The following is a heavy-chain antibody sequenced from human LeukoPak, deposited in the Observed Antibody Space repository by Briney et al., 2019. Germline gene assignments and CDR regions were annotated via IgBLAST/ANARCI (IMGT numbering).Heavy chain of an antibody. Sequence: GGSLRLSCAASGFTFSNYSMNWVRQAPGKGLEWVSYISSGSSAIYYADSVEGRFTISRDNAKNSLYLQMNSLRAEDTAVYYCARDRVGSINLYFFDYWGQGILVSVSS. D-gene: IGHD1-14*01. CDR1: GFTFSNYS. CDR3: ARDRVGSINLYFFDY. V-gene: IGHV3-48*01. J-gene: IGHJ4*02. CDR2: ISSGSSAI.